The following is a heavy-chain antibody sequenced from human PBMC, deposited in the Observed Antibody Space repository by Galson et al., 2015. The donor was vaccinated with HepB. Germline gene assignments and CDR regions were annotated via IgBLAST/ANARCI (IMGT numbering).Heavy chain of an antibody. CDR3: ARTLHIAVAGSTEDDDAFDI. Sequence: QSGAEVKKPGESLKISCKGSGYSFTSYWIGWVRQMPGKGLEWMGIIYPGDSDTRYSPSFQGQVTISADKSISTAYLQWSSLKASDTAMYYCARTLHIAVAGSTEDDDAFDIWGQGTMVTVSS. CDR2: IYPGDSDT. D-gene: IGHD6-19*01. V-gene: IGHV5-51*01. CDR1: GYSFTSYW. J-gene: IGHJ3*02.